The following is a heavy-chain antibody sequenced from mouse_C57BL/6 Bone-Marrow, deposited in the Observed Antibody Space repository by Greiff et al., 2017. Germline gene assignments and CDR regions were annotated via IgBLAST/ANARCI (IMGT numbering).Heavy chain of an antibody. V-gene: IGHV1-22*01. Sequence: EVQLQQSGPELVKPGASVKMSCKASGYTFTDYNMHWVKQSHGKSLEWIGYINPNNGGTSYNQKFKGKATLTVNESSSTAYMELRSLTSEDSAVYYCARNYYGSSLAMDYWGQGTSGTVSA. CDR2: INPNNGGT. CDR1: GYTFTDYN. CDR3: ARNYYGSSLAMDY. D-gene: IGHD1-1*01. J-gene: IGHJ4*01.